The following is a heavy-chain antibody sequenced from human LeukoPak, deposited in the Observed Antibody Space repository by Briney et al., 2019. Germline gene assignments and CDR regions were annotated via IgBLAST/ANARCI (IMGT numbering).Heavy chain of an antibody. V-gene: IGHV4-59*01. D-gene: IGHD6-13*01. CDR2: IYYSGST. J-gene: IGHJ5*02. Sequence: SETLSLTCAVYGGSFSSYYWSWIRQPPGKGLEWIGYIYYSGSTYYNPSLKSRVTISVDTSKNQFSLKLSSVTAADTAVYYCARVYSSSWYIDPWGQGTLVTVSS. CDR3: ARVYSSSWYIDP. CDR1: GGSFSSYY.